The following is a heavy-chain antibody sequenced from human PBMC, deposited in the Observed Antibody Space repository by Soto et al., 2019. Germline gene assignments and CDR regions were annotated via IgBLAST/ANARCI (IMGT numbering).Heavy chain of an antibody. V-gene: IGHV1-3*01. D-gene: IGHD3-10*01. CDR3: ARDYFGSGSYISDY. CDR1: GYTFTRYT. Sequence: ASVKVSCKASGYTFTRYTMNWVRQAPGQRLEWMGWINPDNGNTKSSQKFQDRVIITRDTSASTAYMDLSSLRSEDTAVYYCARDYFGSGSYISDYWGQGTLVTVSS. CDR2: INPDNGNT. J-gene: IGHJ4*02.